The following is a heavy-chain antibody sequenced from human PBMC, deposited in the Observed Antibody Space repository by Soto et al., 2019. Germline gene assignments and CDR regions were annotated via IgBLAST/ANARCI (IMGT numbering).Heavy chain of an antibody. Sequence: QVQLVQSGAEVKKPGSSVKVSCKASGGTFSSYAISWVRQAPGQGLEWMGGIIPIFGTANYAQKFQGRVTITADESTSTAYMELSSLRSEDTAVYYCARGAGRVATIVIADDAFDIWGQGTMVTVSS. CDR3: ARGAGRVATIVIADDAFDI. V-gene: IGHV1-69*12. J-gene: IGHJ3*02. D-gene: IGHD5-12*01. CDR2: IIPIFGTA. CDR1: GGTFSSYA.